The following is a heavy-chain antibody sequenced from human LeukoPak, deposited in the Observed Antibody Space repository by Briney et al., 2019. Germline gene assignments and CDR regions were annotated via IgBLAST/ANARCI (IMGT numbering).Heavy chain of an antibody. Sequence: SETLSLTCAVYGGSFSGYYWSWIRQPPGKGLEWIGEINHSGSTNYNPSLKSRVTISVDTSKNQFSLKLSSVTAADTAVYYCARGREPGGYWGQGTLVTVSS. J-gene: IGHJ4*02. CDR1: GGSFSGYY. V-gene: IGHV4-34*01. CDR2: INHSGST. D-gene: IGHD1-26*01. CDR3: ARGREPGGY.